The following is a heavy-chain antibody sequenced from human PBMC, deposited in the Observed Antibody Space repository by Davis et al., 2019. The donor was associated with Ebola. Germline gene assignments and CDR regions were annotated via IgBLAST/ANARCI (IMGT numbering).Heavy chain of an antibody. CDR2: ISSSSSYI. J-gene: IGHJ6*02. CDR1: GFTFSSHS. Sequence: GSPLRPSFSALGFTFSSHSMNWVRHAPGKGLDWFSSISSSSSYIYYADSVKGRFTISRDNAKNSLYLQMNSLRAEDTAVYYCARSNVWGQGTTFTVPS. CDR3: ARSNV. V-gene: IGHV3-21*01.